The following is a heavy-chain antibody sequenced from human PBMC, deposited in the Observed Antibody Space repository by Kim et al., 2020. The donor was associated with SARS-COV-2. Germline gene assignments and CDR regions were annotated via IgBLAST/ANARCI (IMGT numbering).Heavy chain of an antibody. CDR3: VRDVTWSVDY. J-gene: IGHJ4*02. CDR1: GFAFSGFW. V-gene: IGHV3-74*01. D-gene: IGHD2-8*01. CDR2: INTDGSIS. Sequence: GGSLRLSCAASGFAFSGFWMHWVRQAPGTGLEWVSVINTDGSISRYADSVRGRTTISRDNAKNTLHLLMERLRREDTAVYYCVRDVTWSVDYWGQGTLVT.